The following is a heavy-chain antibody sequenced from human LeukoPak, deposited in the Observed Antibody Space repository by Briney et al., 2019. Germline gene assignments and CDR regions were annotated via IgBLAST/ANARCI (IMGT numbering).Heavy chain of an antibody. CDR2: INPNSGGT. CDR3: ARDRSSIAAAGDAFDI. D-gene: IGHD6-13*01. CDR1: GYTFTGYY. V-gene: IGHV1-2*02. J-gene: IGHJ3*02. Sequence: GASVKVSCKASGYTFTGYYMHWVRQAPGQGLEWMGWINPNSGGTNYAQKFQGRVTMTRDTSISTAYMELGRLRSDDTAVYYCARDRSSIAAAGDAFDIWGQGTMVTVSS.